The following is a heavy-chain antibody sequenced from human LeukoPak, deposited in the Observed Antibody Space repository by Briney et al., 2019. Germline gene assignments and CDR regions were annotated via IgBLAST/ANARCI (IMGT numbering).Heavy chain of an antibody. CDR1: GYTFISYG. CDR2: IFTYNGDT. Sequence: ASVKVSCKASGYTFISYGISWVRQAPGQGLEWVGWIFTYNGDTKYEKKFQGRVTMTTDSSTNTVYLELRSLRSDDTAVYYCARGKERGPFDFWGQGTLVTVSP. V-gene: IGHV1-18*01. D-gene: IGHD1-1*01. CDR3: ARGKERGPFDF. J-gene: IGHJ4*02.